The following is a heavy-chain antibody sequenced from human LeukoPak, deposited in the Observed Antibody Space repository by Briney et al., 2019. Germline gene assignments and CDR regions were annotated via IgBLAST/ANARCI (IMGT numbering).Heavy chain of an antibody. J-gene: IGHJ5*02. V-gene: IGHV3-30*04. D-gene: IGHD3-9*01. CDR2: MSYDGSNK. CDR3: ARDHDILTGYLYNWFDP. Sequence: GGSLRLSCAASGFTFSSYAMHWVRQAPGKGLEWVAVMSYDGSNKYYADSVKGRFTISRDNAKNSLYLQMNSLRAEDTAVYYCARDHDILTGYLYNWFDPWGQGTLVTVSS. CDR1: GFTFSSYA.